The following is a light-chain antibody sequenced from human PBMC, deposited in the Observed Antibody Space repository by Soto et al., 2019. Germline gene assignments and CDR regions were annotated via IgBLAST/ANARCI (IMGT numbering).Light chain of an antibody. V-gene: IGLV2-14*01. CDR3: SSYTSSSTVV. CDR2: DVS. CDR1: XXXVRCHNY. Sequence: QSVLTQPASVSGSPGQSXTXXXXGXXXXVRCHNYDSWYQQHPGKAPKLMIYDVSNRPSGVSNRFSGSKSGNTASLTISGLQSEDEAYYYCSSYTSSSTVVFGGGTKLTVL. J-gene: IGLJ2*01.